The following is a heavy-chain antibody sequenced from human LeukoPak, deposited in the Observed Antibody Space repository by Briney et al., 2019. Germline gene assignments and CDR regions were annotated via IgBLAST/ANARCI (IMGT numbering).Heavy chain of an antibody. CDR2: LRSTSIYI. V-gene: IGHV3-21*01. Sequence: GSLRLSCAASGFSFSTYSMNWVRQAPGKGLEWVSSLRSTSIYINYTDSVKGRFTISRDNANNSLYLQISSLRAEDTAVYYCARDGRAVAGPATIFDYWGRGALVSVSS. CDR3: ARDGRAVAGPATIFDY. D-gene: IGHD6-19*01. J-gene: IGHJ4*02. CDR1: GFSFSTYS.